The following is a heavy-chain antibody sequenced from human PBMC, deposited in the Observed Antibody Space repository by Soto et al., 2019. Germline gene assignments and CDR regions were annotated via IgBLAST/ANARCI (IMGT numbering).Heavy chain of an antibody. CDR2: IRSKAYGGTT. J-gene: IGHJ6*02. CDR1: GFTFGDYA. Sequence: EVQLVESGGGLVKPGRSLRLSCTASGFTFGDYAMSWFRQAPGKGLEWVGFIRSKAYGGTTEYAASVKGRFTISRDDSKSIAYLQMNSLKTEDTAVYYCTSSSGSGSYYTGIYYYYGMDVWGQGTTVTVSS. V-gene: IGHV3-49*05. D-gene: IGHD3-10*01. CDR3: TSSSGSGSYYTGIYYYYGMDV.